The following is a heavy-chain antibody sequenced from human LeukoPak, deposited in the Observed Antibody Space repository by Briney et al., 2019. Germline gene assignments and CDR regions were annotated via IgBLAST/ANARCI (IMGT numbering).Heavy chain of an antibody. V-gene: IGHV1-46*01. CDR1: GYTFTSYY. D-gene: IGHD6-19*01. CDR2: INPSGGST. CDR3: AADPDSSGWYGGGDY. Sequence: GASVKVSCKASGYTFTSYYMHWVRQAPGQGLEWMGIINPSGGSTSYAQKFQGRVTMTRDTSTSTVYMELSSLRSEDTAVYYCAADPDSSGWYGGGDYWGQGTLVTVSS. J-gene: IGHJ4*02.